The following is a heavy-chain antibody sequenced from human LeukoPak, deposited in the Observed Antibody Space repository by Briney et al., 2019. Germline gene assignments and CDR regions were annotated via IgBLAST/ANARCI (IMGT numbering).Heavy chain of an antibody. CDR1: GFIFSKYW. V-gene: IGHV3-74*01. Sequence: GGSLRLSCAASGFIFSKYWMHWVRQAPGKGLVWVSRIYTDGISTTYADSVKGRFTISRDNAKNTLYLQMNSLRDEDTAVYYCVSGQVDSLYYFDYWGQGTLVTVSS. CDR2: IYTDGIST. CDR3: VSGQVDSLYYFDY. D-gene: IGHD5-12*01. J-gene: IGHJ4*02.